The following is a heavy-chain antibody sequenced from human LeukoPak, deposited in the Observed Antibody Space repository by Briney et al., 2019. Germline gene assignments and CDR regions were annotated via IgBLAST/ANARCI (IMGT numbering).Heavy chain of an antibody. CDR3: ATSPYYDFWSGYRDWFDP. CDR1: GYTFTSYA. Sequence: SVKVSCKASGYTFTSYAMRWVRQAPGQGLEWMGGIVPIFASANYAQKFQGRVTITTDESTSTAYMELSSLRSEDTAVYFCATSPYYDFWSGYRDWFDPWGQGTLVTVSS. CDR2: IVPIFASA. J-gene: IGHJ5*02. D-gene: IGHD3-3*01. V-gene: IGHV1-69*05.